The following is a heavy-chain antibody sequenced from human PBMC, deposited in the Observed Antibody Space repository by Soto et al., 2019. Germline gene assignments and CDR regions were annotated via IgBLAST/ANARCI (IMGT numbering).Heavy chain of an antibody. CDR2: ISGSGGST. J-gene: IGHJ6*02. CDR1: GFTFSSYA. Sequence: EVQLLESGGGLVQPGGSLRLSCAASGFTFSSYAMSWVRQAPGKGLELVSAISGSGGSTYYADSVKGRFTISRDNSKNTLYLQMNSLRAEDTAVYYCAKDLSRAVVRGSELDYYYYGMDVWGQGTTVTVSS. CDR3: AKDLSRAVVRGSELDYYYYGMDV. D-gene: IGHD3-10*01. V-gene: IGHV3-23*01.